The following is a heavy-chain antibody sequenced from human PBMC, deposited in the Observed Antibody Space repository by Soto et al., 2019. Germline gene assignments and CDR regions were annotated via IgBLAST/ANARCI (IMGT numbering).Heavy chain of an antibody. J-gene: IGHJ6*02. D-gene: IGHD3-10*01. Sequence: EVQLVESGGGLVKPGGSLRLSCAASGFTFSTYTMNWVRQAPGKGLEWVSSLSSSSTYIYYADSLRGRFTISRDNAKNSLYLQMNSLRAEDTAVYYCARGYGSGSYQFAYGMDIWGQGTTFTVSS. CDR1: GFTFSTYT. CDR2: LSSSSTYI. CDR3: ARGYGSGSYQFAYGMDI. V-gene: IGHV3-21*01.